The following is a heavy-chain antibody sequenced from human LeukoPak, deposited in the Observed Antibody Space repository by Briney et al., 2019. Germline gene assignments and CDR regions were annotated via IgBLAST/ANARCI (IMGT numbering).Heavy chain of an antibody. CDR3: ARAGYYYGSGSTSYYYYGMDV. D-gene: IGHD3-10*01. J-gene: IGHJ6*02. Sequence: PSQTLSLTCAISGDNVSSNSAAWNWIRQSPSRGLEWLGRTYYRSKWYNDYAVSVKSRITINPDTSKNQFSLQLNSVTPEDTAVYYCARAGYYYGSGSTSYYYYGMDVWGQGTTVTVSS. V-gene: IGHV6-1*01. CDR2: TYYRSKWYN. CDR1: GDNVSSNSAA.